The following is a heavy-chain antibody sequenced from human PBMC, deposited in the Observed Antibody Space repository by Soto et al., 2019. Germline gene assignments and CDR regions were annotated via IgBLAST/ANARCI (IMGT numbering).Heavy chain of an antibody. CDR3: ASRLWYFDN. CDR1: GGSIRNNNW. D-gene: IGHD3-16*01. V-gene: IGHV4-4*02. J-gene: IGHJ4*02. Sequence: PSETLSLTCAVSGGSIRNNNWWTWVRQSPGKGLEWIGEMYHTGSTNYNPSLESRVTISLDKSKNEFPLRLNSVTTADTAVYYCASRLWYFDNWGQGTLVTVSS. CDR2: MYHTGST.